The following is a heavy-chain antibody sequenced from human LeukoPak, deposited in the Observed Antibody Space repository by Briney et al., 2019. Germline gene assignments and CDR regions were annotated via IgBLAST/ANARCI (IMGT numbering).Heavy chain of an antibody. D-gene: IGHD1-26*01. CDR3: ARPYSGNSGLFDY. V-gene: IGHV3-48*04. J-gene: IGHJ4*02. Sequence: GGSLRLSCAASGFTFSSYAMNWVRQAPGKGLEWVSYISSSSSSIYYADSVKGRFTISRDNAQNSLFLQMNSLRAEDTAVYYCARPYSGNSGLFDYWGQGTLVPVSS. CDR2: ISSSSSSI. CDR1: GFTFSSYA.